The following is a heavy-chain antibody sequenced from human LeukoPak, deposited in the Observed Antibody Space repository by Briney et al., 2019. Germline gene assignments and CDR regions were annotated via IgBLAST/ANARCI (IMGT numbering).Heavy chain of an antibody. CDR1: GYPFTSYD. J-gene: IGHJ4*02. V-gene: IGHV1-8*03. D-gene: IGHD4-17*01. CDR3: ASPIAVTTAFDY. CDR2: MNPNSANT. Sequence: ASVKVSSKASGYPFTSYDINWVRQATGQGLEWMGWMNPNSANTGYAQKFHGRVTITRNTSISTAYMELSSLRSEDTAVYYCASPIAVTTAFDYWGQGTLVTVSS.